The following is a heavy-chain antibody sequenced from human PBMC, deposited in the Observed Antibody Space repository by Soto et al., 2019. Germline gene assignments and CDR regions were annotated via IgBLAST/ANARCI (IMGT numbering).Heavy chain of an antibody. D-gene: IGHD4-17*01. V-gene: IGHV4-31*03. CDR1: AGFTSIGADD. J-gene: IGHJ2*01. Sequence: SETLSVACTFSAGFTSIGADDWSWIRQHRGKGLEWIGYIHYTGRTFDNPSLKSRVTISVDTSKNQFSLKVSSLTAADMAVYYCARETAKGHYGDPYWYFDLWGRGTMVTVSS. CDR2: IHYTGRT. CDR3: ARETAKGHYGDPYWYFDL.